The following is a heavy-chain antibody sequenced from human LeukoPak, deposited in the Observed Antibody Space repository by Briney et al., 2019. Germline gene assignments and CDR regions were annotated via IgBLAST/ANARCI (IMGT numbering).Heavy chain of an antibody. D-gene: IGHD6-19*01. V-gene: IGHV3-7*03. CDR2: IKEDGGVE. J-gene: IGHJ4*02. CDR3: ARDSRWLLDY. CDR1: GFTFSSHW. Sequence: GGSLRLSCIASGFTFSSHWMTWVRQPPGKGLEWVANIKEDGGVEYYVDSVKGRFTISRDNTKNALYLQMNNLRADDTAVYFCARDSRWLLDYWGQGTLITVSS.